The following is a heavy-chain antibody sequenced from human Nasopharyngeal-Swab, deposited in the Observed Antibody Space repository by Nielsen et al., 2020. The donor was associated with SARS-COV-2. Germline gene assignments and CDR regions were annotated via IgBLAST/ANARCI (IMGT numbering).Heavy chain of an antibody. CDR3: TRHYEYYDSSGYYYEGIDY. Sequence: GGSLRLSCAASGFTFSGSAMHWVRQASEKGLEGVGRIRSKANSYATAYAASVKGRFTISRDDSKNTAYLQMNSLKTEDTAVYYCTRHYEYYDSSGYYYEGIDYWGQGTLVTVSS. CDR1: GFTFSGSA. D-gene: IGHD3-22*01. J-gene: IGHJ4*02. V-gene: IGHV3-73*01. CDR2: IRSKANSYAT.